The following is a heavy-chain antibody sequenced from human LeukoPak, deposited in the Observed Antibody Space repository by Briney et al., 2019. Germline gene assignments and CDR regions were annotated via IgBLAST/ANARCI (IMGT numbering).Heavy chain of an antibody. J-gene: IGHJ6*02. D-gene: IGHD6-19*01. CDR3: ARDTYLAVAGPYYYGMDV. V-gene: IGHV7-4-1*02. Sequence: ASVKVSCKASGYTFTSYAMNWVRQAPGQGLEWMGWINTNTGNPTYAQGFTGRFVFSLDTSVSTAYLQISSLKAEDTAVYYCARDTYLAVAGPYYYGMDVWAKGPRSPSP. CDR2: INTNTGNP. CDR1: GYTFTSYA.